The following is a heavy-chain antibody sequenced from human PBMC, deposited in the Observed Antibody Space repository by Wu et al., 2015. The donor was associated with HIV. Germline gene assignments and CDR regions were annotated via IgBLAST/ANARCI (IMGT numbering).Heavy chain of an antibody. V-gene: IGHV1-46*01. J-gene: IGHJ5*02. CDR1: GYTFTSYY. D-gene: IGHD3-10*01. Sequence: QVQLVQSGAEVKKPGASVKVSCKASGYTFTSYYMHWVRQAPGQGLEWMGIINPSGGSTSYAQKFQGRVTMTRDTSTSTVYMELSSLRSEDTAVYYCARERGSYYYGSGTSALPNWFDPWGQGTLVTVSS. CDR3: ARERGSYYYGSGTSALPNWFDP. CDR2: INPSGGST.